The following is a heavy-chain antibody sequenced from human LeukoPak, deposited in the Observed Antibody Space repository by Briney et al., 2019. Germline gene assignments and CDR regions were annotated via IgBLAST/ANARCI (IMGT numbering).Heavy chain of an antibody. D-gene: IGHD3-22*01. Sequence: GGSLRLSCAASGFTFSSYAMSWVRQAPGKGLEWASTISVRGDRTYFADSVKGRFTISRDNSQNTLYLQMNSLRVEDSAVYYCAKDEGYDPSGNFLFHFNYWGQGTLVTVSS. CDR3: AKDEGYDPSGNFLFHFNY. V-gene: IGHV3-23*01. CDR2: ISVRGDRT. J-gene: IGHJ4*02. CDR1: GFTFSSYA.